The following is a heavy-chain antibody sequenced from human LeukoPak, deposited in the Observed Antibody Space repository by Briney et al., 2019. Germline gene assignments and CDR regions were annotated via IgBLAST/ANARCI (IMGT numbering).Heavy chain of an antibody. Sequence: SETLSLTCTVSGDSITSSSHHWGWIRQPPGKGLEWIGEIYHSGSTNYNPSLKSRVTISVDKSKNQFSLKLSSVTAADTAVYYCARLDYGDWGSFDPWGQGTLVTVSS. V-gene: IGHV4-39*01. CDR1: GDSITSSSHH. J-gene: IGHJ5*02. CDR2: IYHSGST. D-gene: IGHD4-17*01. CDR3: ARLDYGDWGSFDP.